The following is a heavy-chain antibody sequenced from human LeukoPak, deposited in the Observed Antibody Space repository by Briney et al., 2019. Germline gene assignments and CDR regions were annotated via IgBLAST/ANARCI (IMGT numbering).Heavy chain of an antibody. CDR3: ARDENGYVWGSFRA. CDR2: IYYSGST. Sequence: PSETLSLTCTVSGDSISTSNSYWGWIRQPPGKGLEWIGSIYYSGSTYYNPSLESRVTMSLDTSKNQFSLKLSSVTAADTAVYYCARDENGYVWGSFRAWGQGTLVTVSS. CDR1: GDSISTSNSY. D-gene: IGHD3-16*01. J-gene: IGHJ5*02. V-gene: IGHV4-39*07.